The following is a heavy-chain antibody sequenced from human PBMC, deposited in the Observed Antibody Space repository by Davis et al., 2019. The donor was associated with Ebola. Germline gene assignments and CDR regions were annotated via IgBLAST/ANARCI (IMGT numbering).Heavy chain of an antibody. D-gene: IGHD6-19*01. Sequence: PGGSLRLSCAASGFTVSSNYMSWVRQAPGKGLEWVSVIYNGGSTYYADSVKGRFTISRGNSKNTLSLQMNSLRAEDTAVYYCARAVAATWSPFDNWGQGTLVTVSS. V-gene: IGHV3-53*01. CDR1: GFTVSSNY. J-gene: IGHJ4*02. CDR3: ARAVAATWSPFDN. CDR2: IYNGGST.